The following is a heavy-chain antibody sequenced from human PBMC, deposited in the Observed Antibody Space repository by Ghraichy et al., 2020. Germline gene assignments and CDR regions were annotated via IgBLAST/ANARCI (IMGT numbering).Heavy chain of an antibody. CDR1: GYTFTGYY. CDR3: AREGGIAVAGLNWFDP. V-gene: IGHV1-2*02. D-gene: IGHD6-19*01. Sequence: ASVKVSCKASGYTFTGYYMHWVRQAPGQGLEWMGWINPNSGGTNYAQKFQGRVTMTRDTSISTAYMELSRLRSDDTAVYYCAREGGIAVAGLNWFDPWAQGNLVTVSS. J-gene: IGHJ5*02. CDR2: INPNSGGT.